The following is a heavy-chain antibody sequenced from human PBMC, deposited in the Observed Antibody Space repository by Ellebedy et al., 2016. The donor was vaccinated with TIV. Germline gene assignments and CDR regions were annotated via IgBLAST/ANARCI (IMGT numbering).Heavy chain of an antibody. CDR2: GYT. CDR1: GFTFTTYW. CDR3: AKGSFPFGDKSERIYSFQY. D-gene: IGHD3-10*01. V-gene: IGHV3-53*04. Sequence: GESLKISCAASGFTFTTYWMSWVRQAPGKGLEWVGGYTNYADSVKGRFTISTHNSRNTLYLQMTNLRTEDTAVYYCAKGSFPFGDKSERIYSFQYWGQGTLVTVSS. J-gene: IGHJ4*02.